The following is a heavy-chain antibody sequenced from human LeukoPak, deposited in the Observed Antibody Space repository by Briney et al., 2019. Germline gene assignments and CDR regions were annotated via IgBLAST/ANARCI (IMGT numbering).Heavy chain of an antibody. J-gene: IGHJ4*02. CDR1: GFTFSSYS. CDR2: ISSSRSYI. D-gene: IGHD3-3*01. V-gene: IGHV3-21*01. Sequence: GGSLRLSCAASGFTFSSYSMNWVRQAPGKGLEWVSSISSSRSYIYYGDSVKGRFTISRDNAKNSLYLQMNSLRAEDTAVYYCARGITIFGVVGEDYYFDYWGQGTLVTVSS. CDR3: ARGITIFGVVGEDYYFDY.